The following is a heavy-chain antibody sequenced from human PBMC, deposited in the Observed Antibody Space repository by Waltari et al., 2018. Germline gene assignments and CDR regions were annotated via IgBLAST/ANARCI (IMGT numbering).Heavy chain of an antibody. CDR3: ARGGSDRAPLDY. CDR1: GFCLSKYA. D-gene: IGHD1-1*01. V-gene: IGHV3-30*15. CDR2: TSPDGFNK. Sequence: QVHLVESGGGVVRSGGSLRLSCAAPGFCLSKYAVHWVRQAPGKGLEWVGVTSPDGFNKYYADSVQGRFTISRDRSLQMSALRSEDTAVYYCARGGSDRAPLDYWGRGTLVTVSS. J-gene: IGHJ4*02.